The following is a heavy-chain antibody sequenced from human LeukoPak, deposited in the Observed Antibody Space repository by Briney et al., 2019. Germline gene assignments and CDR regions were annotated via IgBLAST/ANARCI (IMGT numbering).Heavy chain of an antibody. D-gene: IGHD5/OR15-5a*01. CDR1: GFTFSSYA. CDR2: ISYDGSNK. CDR3: ARENSGLDY. V-gene: IGHV3-30-3*01. J-gene: IGHJ4*02. Sequence: GGSLRLSCTASGFTFSSYAMHWVRQAPGKGLEWVAVISYDGSNKYYADSVKGRFTISRDNSKNTLYLQMNSLRAEDTAVYYCARENSGLDYWGQGTLVTVSS.